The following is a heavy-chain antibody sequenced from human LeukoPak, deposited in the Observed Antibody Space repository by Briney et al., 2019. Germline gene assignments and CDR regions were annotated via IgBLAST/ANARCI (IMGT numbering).Heavy chain of an antibody. V-gene: IGHV4-34*01. J-gene: IGHJ4*02. D-gene: IGHD3-9*01. CDR1: GGSFSGYY. CDR3: ARGPILGILTGYYTPPFDY. Sequence: SETLSLTCAVYGGSFSGYYWSWIRQPPGKGLEWIGEINHSGSTNYNPSLKSRVTISVDTSKNQFSLKLSSVTAADTAVYYCARGPILGILTGYYTPPFDYWGQGTLVTVSS. CDR2: INHSGST.